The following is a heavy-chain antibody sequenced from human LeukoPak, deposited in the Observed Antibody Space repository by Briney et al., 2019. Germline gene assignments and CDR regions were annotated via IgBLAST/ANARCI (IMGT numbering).Heavy chain of an antibody. Sequence: GASVKVSCKASGYTFTSYDINWVRQATGQGLEWMGWMNPNSGNTGYAQKFQGRVTMTRNTYISTAYMELSSLRSEDTAVYYCARAGGYCSSTSCYFYYYYGMDVWGQGTTVTVSS. CDR1: GYTFTSYD. CDR3: ARAGGYCSSTSCYFYYYYGMDV. J-gene: IGHJ6*02. CDR2: MNPNSGNT. D-gene: IGHD2-2*01. V-gene: IGHV1-8*01.